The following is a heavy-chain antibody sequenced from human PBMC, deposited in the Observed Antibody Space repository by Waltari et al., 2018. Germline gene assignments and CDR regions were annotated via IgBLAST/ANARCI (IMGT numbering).Heavy chain of an antibody. CDR3: AKERAYSGYDPFDY. CDR2: ISYDGSNK. V-gene: IGHV3-30*18. J-gene: IGHJ4*02. D-gene: IGHD5-12*01. Sequence: QVQLVESGGGVVQPGRSLRLSCAASGFTFSSYGMHWVRQAPGKGLEWVAVISYDGSNKYYADSVKGRFTISRDNSKNTLYLQMNSLRAEDTAVYYCAKERAYSGYDPFDYWGQGTLVTVSS. CDR1: GFTFSSYG.